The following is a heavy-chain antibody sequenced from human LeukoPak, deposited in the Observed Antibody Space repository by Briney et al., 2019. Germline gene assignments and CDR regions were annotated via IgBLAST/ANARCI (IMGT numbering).Heavy chain of an antibody. CDR2: IYGSGIT. Sequence: SETLSLTCAVSGGSIISNYWSWIRQSAGTGLEWIGRIYGSGITDYNPSLKSRVTMSLDTSRKQFSLRLTSVTAADTAVYYCARLKFYDSTGYSPGYYMDVWGKGTTVSVFS. CDR1: GGSIISNY. J-gene: IGHJ6*03. CDR3: ARLKFYDSTGYSPGYYMDV. D-gene: IGHD3-22*01. V-gene: IGHV4-4*07.